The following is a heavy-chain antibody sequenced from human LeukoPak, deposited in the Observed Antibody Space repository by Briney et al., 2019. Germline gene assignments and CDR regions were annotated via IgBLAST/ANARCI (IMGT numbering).Heavy chain of an antibody. CDR1: GFTFSSYG. CDR3: AKDRVDYGSGICFDY. D-gene: IGHD3-10*01. CDR2: IRYDGSNK. V-gene: IGHV3-30*02. Sequence: GGSLRLSCAASGFTFSSYGMHWVRQAPGKGLEWVAFIRYDGSNKYYADSVKGRFTISRDNSKNTLYLQMNSLRAEDTAVYYCAKDRVDYGSGICFDYWGQGTLVTVSS. J-gene: IGHJ4*02.